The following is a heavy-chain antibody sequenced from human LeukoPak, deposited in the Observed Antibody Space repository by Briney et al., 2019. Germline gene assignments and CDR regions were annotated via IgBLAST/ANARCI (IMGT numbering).Heavy chain of an antibody. Sequence: SETLSLTCTVSGDSISSHYWSWIRQPPGKGLEWIGYIYYSGSTNYNPSLKSRVTISVDTSKNQFSLKLSSVTAADTAVYYCARDNDCSGGSCYPNWFDPWGQGTLVTVSS. D-gene: IGHD2-15*01. CDR3: ARDNDCSGGSCYPNWFDP. V-gene: IGHV4-59*11. J-gene: IGHJ5*02. CDR2: IYYSGST. CDR1: GDSISSHY.